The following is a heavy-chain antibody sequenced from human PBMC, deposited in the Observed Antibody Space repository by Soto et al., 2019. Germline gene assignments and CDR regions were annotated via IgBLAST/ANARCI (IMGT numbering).Heavy chain of an antibody. CDR1: DYSINSDKYY. D-gene: IGHD3-9*01. CDR2: IYYSGST. J-gene: IGHJ6*02. V-gene: IGHV4-39*01. Sequence: SETLSLTCSVSDYSINSDKYYWGWIRQPPGKGLEWIGSIYYSGSTYYNPSLKSRVTISVDTSKNQFSLKLSSVTAADTAVYYCARYDILTGYYIQVWGQGTTVTVSS. CDR3: ARYDILTGYYIQV.